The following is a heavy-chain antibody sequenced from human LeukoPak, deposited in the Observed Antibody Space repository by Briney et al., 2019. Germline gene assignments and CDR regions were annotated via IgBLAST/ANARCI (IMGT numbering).Heavy chain of an antibody. V-gene: IGHV3-23*01. CDR1: GFTFSSYG. D-gene: IGHD6-19*01. CDR2: ISAGVGST. Sequence: GGTLRLSCAASGFTFSSYGMSWVRQAPGKGLEWVSGISAGVGSTYYADSVKGRFTISRDNSKNTLYLQMNSLRAEDTAVYYCAKDSPEHSSGWFLGGFDYWGQGTLVTVSS. J-gene: IGHJ4*02. CDR3: AKDSPEHSSGWFLGGFDY.